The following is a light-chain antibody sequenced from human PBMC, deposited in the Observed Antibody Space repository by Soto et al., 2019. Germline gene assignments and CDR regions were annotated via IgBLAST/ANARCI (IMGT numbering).Light chain of an antibody. J-gene: IGKJ2*01. CDR1: QSVSSY. CDR2: DAS. CDR3: QQRSNWPLMYT. V-gene: IGKV3-11*01. Sequence: EIVLTQSPATLSLSPGERAILSCRASQSVSSYLAWYQEKPGQAPRLLIYDASNRATGIPARFSGSGSGTDFTLTISSLEPEDFAVYYCQQRSNWPLMYTFGQGTNLEIK.